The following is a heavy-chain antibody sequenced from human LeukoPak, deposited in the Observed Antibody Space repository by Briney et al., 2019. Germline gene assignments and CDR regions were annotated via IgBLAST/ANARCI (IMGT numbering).Heavy chain of an antibody. V-gene: IGHV3-23*01. Sequence: AGCYLRLSCAATGFTFSSDAMSSVRQAPGKGLEWVSAISGSGGSPYYADSVKGRFPISRDNSKNTLYLQRNSVRAADTAVYYCAKDPWLTSEYFQHWGQGTLVTVSS. J-gene: IGHJ1*01. CDR2: ISGSGGSP. CDR1: GFTFSSDA. D-gene: IGHD6-19*01. CDR3: AKDPWLTSEYFQH.